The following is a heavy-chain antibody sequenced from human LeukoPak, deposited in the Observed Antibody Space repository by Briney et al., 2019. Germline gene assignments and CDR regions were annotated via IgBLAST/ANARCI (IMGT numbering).Heavy chain of an antibody. D-gene: IGHD3-10*01. Sequence: GGSLRLSSAASGFTVSSHYMSWVRQAPGKGLEWVSIIYSAGTTYYADSVKGRFTISRDNSKNTLYLQMNSLRAEDTAVYYCARAGELSDYYFDYWGQGTLVTVSS. V-gene: IGHV3-66*01. J-gene: IGHJ4*02. CDR2: IYSAGTT. CDR1: GFTVSSHY. CDR3: ARAGELSDYYFDY.